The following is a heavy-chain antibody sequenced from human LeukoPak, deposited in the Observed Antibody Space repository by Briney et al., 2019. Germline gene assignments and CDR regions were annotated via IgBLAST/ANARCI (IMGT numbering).Heavy chain of an antibody. CDR1: GGSFSGYY. Sequence: SETQSLTCAVYGGSFSGYYWSWIRQPPGKGLEWIGEINHSGSTNYNPSLKSRVTISVDTSKNQFSLKLSSVTAADTAVYYCARYYSNSWFDPWGQGTLVTVSS. D-gene: IGHD4-11*01. CDR2: INHSGST. J-gene: IGHJ5*02. V-gene: IGHV4-34*01. CDR3: ARYYSNSWFDP.